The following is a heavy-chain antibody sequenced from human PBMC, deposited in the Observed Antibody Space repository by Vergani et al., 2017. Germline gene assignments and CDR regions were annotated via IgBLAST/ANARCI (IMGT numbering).Heavy chain of an antibody. CDR1: GFTFSSYS. CDR2: ISSSSSYI. D-gene: IGHD2-8*01. Sequence: EVQLVESGGGLVKPGGSLRLSCAASGFTFSSYSMNWVRQAPGKGLEWVSSISSSSSYIYYADSVKGRFTISRDNAKNSLYLQMNSLRAEDTAVYYCARRVLMVYAPIREIREGDSFDYWGQGTLVTVSS. CDR3: ARRVLMVYAPIREIREGDSFDY. V-gene: IGHV3-21*01. J-gene: IGHJ4*02.